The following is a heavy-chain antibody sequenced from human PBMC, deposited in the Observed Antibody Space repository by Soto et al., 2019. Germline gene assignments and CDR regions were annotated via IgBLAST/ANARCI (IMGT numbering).Heavy chain of an antibody. CDR3: ARDRGYCVVVPAAMPGLPLF. CDR2: IIPILGIA. V-gene: IGHV1-69*04. CDR1: GGTFSSYT. J-gene: IGHJ4*02. D-gene: IGHD2-2*01. Sequence: SVKVSCKASGGTFSSYTISWVRQAPGQGLEWMGRIIPILGIANYAQKFQGRVTITADKSTSTAYMELSSLRSEDTAVYYCARDRGYCVVVPAAMPGLPLFRGQGTLVTVSS.